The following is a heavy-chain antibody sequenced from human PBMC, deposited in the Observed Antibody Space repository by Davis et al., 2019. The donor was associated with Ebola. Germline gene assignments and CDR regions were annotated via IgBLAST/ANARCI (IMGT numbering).Heavy chain of an antibody. V-gene: IGHV3-21*01. J-gene: IGHJ4*02. CDR3: ARHTSLGY. D-gene: IGHD3-16*01. CDR2: ISSSSSYI. CDR1: GFTFSSYS. Sequence: GESLKISCAASGFTFSSYSMNWVRQAPGKGLEWVSSISSSSSYIYYADSVKGRFTISRDNAKNSLYLQMNSLRAEDTAVYYCARHTSLGYWGQGTLVTVSS.